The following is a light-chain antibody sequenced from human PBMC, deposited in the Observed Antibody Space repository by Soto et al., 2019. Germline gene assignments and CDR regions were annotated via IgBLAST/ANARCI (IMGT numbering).Light chain of an antibody. J-gene: IGKJ2*01. V-gene: IGKV3-15*01. Sequence: EIVMTQSPATLSVSPGERVTLSCRASQSVSSALAWYPQKPGQAPRLLIYAASTRATGIPGRFSGRGSGTEYTLAISSLQSEDFAVYYCQQYIKWPPTFTFGQGTKLEIK. CDR2: AAS. CDR3: QQYIKWPPTFT. CDR1: QSVSSA.